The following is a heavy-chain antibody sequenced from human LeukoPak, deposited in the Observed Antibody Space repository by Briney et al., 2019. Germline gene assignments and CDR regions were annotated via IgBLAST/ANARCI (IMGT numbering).Heavy chain of an antibody. CDR2: ISSSGSTI. D-gene: IGHD6-19*01. CDR1: GFTFSDYC. CDR3: ARARYSSGWYYWFDP. Sequence: GGSLRLSCAASGFTFSDYCMSWIRQAPGKGLEWVSYISSSGSTIYYADSVKGRFTISRDNAKNSLYLQMNSLRAEDTAVYYCARARYSSGWYYWFDPWGQGTLVTVSS. J-gene: IGHJ5*02. V-gene: IGHV3-11*01.